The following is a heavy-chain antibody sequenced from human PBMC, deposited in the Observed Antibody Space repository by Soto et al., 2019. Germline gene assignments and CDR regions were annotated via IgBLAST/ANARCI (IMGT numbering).Heavy chain of an antibody. V-gene: IGHV4-61*01. Sequence: SESLSLTCTVSGGSVSSGSYYWSWIRQPPGKGLEWIGYIYYSGSTNYNPSLKSRVTISVDTSKNQFSLKLSSVTAADTAVYYCARDDFQLELRGGFDYWGQGTLVTVSS. CDR2: IYYSGST. J-gene: IGHJ4*02. CDR3: ARDDFQLELRGGFDY. CDR1: GGSVSSGSYY. D-gene: IGHD1-7*01.